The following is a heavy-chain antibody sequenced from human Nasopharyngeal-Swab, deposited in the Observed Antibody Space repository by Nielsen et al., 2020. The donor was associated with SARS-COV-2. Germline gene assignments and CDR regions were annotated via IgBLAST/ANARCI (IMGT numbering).Heavy chain of an antibody. J-gene: IGHJ5*02. CDR1: GFTFSSYW. D-gene: IGHD3-22*01. V-gene: IGHV3-74*01. Sequence: LSLTCAASGFTFSSYWMHWVRQVPGKGLVWVSRINSDGSSTTYADSVKGRFTISRDNAKNTLYLQMNSLRAEDTAVYYCARVGGSDSSGYTKWFHPWGQGTLVTVSS. CDR2: INSDGSST. CDR3: ARVGGSDSSGYTKWFHP.